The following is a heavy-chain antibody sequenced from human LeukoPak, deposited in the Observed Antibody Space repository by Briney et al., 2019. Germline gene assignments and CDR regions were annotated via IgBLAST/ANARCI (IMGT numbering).Heavy chain of an antibody. V-gene: IGHV3-48*03. D-gene: IGHD3-10*02. CDR2: ISSSGSTI. Sequence: GGSLRLSCAASGFTFSSYEMNWVRQAPGKGLEWVSYISSSGSTIYYADSVKGRCTISRDNAKNSLYLQMNSLRAEDTAVYYCAELGITMIGGVWGKGTTVTISS. CDR1: GFTFSSYE. CDR3: AELGITMIGGV. J-gene: IGHJ6*04.